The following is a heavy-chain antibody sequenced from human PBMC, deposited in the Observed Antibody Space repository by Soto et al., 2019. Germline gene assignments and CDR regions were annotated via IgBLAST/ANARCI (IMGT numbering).Heavy chain of an antibody. J-gene: IGHJ6*02. CDR1: GFTFSSYA. V-gene: IGHV3-23*01. CDR3: AKVMVRGVSGYYYGMDV. Sequence: GGSLRLSCAASGFTFSSYAMSWVRQAPGKGLEGVSAISGSGGSTYYADSGKGRFAISRDNSKNTLYLQMNSLRAEDTAVYYCAKVMVRGVSGYYYGMDVRGQGTTLTVSS. D-gene: IGHD3-10*01. CDR2: ISGSGGST.